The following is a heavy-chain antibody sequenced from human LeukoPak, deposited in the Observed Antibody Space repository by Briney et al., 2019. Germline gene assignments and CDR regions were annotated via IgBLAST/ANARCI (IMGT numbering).Heavy chain of an antibody. J-gene: IGHJ4*02. V-gene: IGHV4-34*01. D-gene: IGHD2-2*01. CDR3: ASRGHCSSTSCYLYNY. CDR1: GGSFSGYY. Sequence: SETLSLTSAVYGGSFSGYYWSWIRQPPGKGLEWIGEINHSGSTNYNPSLKSRVTISVDTSKNQFSLKLSSVTAADTAVYYCASRGHCSSTSCYLYNYWGQGTLVTVSS. CDR2: INHSGST.